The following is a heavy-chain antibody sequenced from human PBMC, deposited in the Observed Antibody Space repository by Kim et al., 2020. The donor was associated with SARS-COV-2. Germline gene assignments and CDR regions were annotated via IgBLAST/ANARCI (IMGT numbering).Heavy chain of an antibody. CDR3: ARPPRGISRRAFDI. D-gene: IGHD1-20*01. Sequence: SETLSLTCTVSGDSISTTNYFWGWIRQPPGKGLEWIATVSFSGTTYYNPSFKSRVTISIDTSKNQFSLKLSPVTAADTAIYYCARPPRGISRRAFDIWGQGTMVTVSS. J-gene: IGHJ3*02. CDR1: GDSISTTNYF. V-gene: IGHV4-39*01. CDR2: VSFSGTT.